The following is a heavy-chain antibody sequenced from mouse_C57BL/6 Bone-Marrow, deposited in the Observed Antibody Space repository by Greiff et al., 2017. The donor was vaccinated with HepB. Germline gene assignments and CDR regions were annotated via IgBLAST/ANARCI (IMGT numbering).Heavy chain of an antibody. CDR1: GFSLTSYA. CDR2: LWTGGGT. D-gene: IGHD1-1*01. Sequence: VKLVESGPGLVAPSQSLSITCTVSGFSLTSYAISWVRQPPGKGLEWLGVLWTGGGTNYTSALKSRLSISKDNSKSQVFLKMNSLQTDDTDKYYCDSSTTVHDYYGMDYWGQGTSVTVSS. J-gene: IGHJ4*01. CDR3: DSSTTVHDYYGMDY. V-gene: IGHV2-9-1*01.